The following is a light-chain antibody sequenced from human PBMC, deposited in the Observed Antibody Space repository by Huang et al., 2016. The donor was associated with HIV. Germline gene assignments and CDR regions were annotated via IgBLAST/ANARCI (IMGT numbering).Light chain of an antibody. CDR2: GAS. CDR1: QNVNSD. J-gene: IGKJ2*01. V-gene: IGKV3-15*01. Sequence: EIVMTQSPVTLSVSLGERASLSCRASQNVNSDLAWYQQKPGLPPRLLIYGASARATGVPVRFSGSGSGTEFTLTISNLQSEDFAVYSCQQYYNWPGTFGQGTKLEIK. CDR3: QQYYNWPGT.